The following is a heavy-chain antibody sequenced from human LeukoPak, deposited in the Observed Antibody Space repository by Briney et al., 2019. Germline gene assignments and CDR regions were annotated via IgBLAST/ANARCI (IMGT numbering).Heavy chain of an antibody. D-gene: IGHD3-10*01. CDR2: INWNGVTT. Sequence: PGGSLRLSCAASGFIFDDYGMSWVRQVPGKGLEWVSGINWNGVTTSYADSVKGRFTISRDNGKKSLYVQMNSLRVEDTALYYCARGSGMIRGAYFDYWGQGSLVTVSS. J-gene: IGHJ4*02. CDR1: GFIFDDYG. V-gene: IGHV3-20*04. CDR3: ARGSGMIRGAYFDY.